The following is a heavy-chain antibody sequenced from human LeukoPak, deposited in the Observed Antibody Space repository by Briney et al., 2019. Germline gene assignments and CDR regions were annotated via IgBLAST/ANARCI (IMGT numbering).Heavy chain of an antibody. V-gene: IGHV1-69*05. Sequence: GASVKVSCKASGGTFSSYAISWVRQAPGQGLEWMGGIIPIFGTANYAQKFQGRVTITTDESTSTAYMELSSLRSEDTAVYYCATSTLTCSSTSCAYLGDWGQGTLVTVSS. J-gene: IGHJ4*02. CDR2: IIPIFGTA. D-gene: IGHD2-2*01. CDR3: ATSTLTCSSTSCAYLGD. CDR1: GGTFSSYA.